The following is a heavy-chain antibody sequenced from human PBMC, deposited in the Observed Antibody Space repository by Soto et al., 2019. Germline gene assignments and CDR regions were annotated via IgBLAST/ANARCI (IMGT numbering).Heavy chain of an antibody. D-gene: IGHD6-13*01. J-gene: IGHJ4*02. CDR2: ISWNSGSI. CDR1: GFTFDDYA. V-gene: IGHV3-9*01. Sequence: DVQLVESGGGLVQPGRSLRLSCAASGFTFDDYAMHWVRQAPGKGLEWVSGISWNSGSIGYADSVKGRFTISSDNAKNSLYLQLNSLRAADTALYYCAKDRGLVLSFYFDYWGQGTLVTVSP. CDR3: AKDRGLVLSFYFDY.